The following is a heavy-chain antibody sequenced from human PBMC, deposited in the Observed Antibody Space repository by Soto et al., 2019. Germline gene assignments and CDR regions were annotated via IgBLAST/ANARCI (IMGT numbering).Heavy chain of an antibody. CDR1: GYTFTSYG. Sequence: ASVKVSCKASGYTFTSYGISWVRQAPGQGLEWMGWISAYNGNTNYAQKLQGRVTMTTDTSTSTAYMELRSLRSDDTAVYYCARDTIVVVVAATPTFDPWGQGTLVTVYS. J-gene: IGHJ5*02. CDR2: ISAYNGNT. V-gene: IGHV1-18*01. D-gene: IGHD2-15*01. CDR3: ARDTIVVVVAATPTFDP.